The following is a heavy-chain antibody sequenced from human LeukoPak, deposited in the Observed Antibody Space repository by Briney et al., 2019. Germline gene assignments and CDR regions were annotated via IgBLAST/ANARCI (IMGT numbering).Heavy chain of an antibody. D-gene: IGHD3-10*01. CDR2: IYYSGNT. CDR3: ARTAYYGSGTQGWFDP. J-gene: IGHJ5*02. Sequence: SETLSLTCTVSGYSISSNNWWGWTRQSPGKGLEWIGYIYYSGNTYYNPSLKSRVTMPVDTSKNQFSLKLSSVTAVDTAVYYCARTAYYGSGTQGWFDPWGQGALVTVSS. CDR1: GYSISSNNW. V-gene: IGHV4-28*01.